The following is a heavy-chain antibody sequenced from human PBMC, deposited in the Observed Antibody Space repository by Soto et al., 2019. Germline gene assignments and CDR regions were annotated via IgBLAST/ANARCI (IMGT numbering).Heavy chain of an antibody. V-gene: IGHV3-48*03. D-gene: IGHD1-26*01. CDR2: IRFCVGSI. CDR1: GFTFSSYE. CDR3: ARESDYDTIDH. Sequence: EVQLVESGGALVQPGGSLRLSCAASGFTFSSYEMNWVRQAPGKGLEWVSHIRFCVGSIYYADSVKGRFAISRDNAKKRLYLQMNCLRAEDTAVYYCARESDYDTIDHWGQGTLVTVSS. J-gene: IGHJ4*02.